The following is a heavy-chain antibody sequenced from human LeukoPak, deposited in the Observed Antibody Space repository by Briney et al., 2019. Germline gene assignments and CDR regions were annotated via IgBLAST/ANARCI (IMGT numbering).Heavy chain of an antibody. D-gene: IGHD5-24*01. J-gene: IGHJ3*02. V-gene: IGHV3-48*04. CDR1: GFTFSSYS. CDR2: ISSSSSTI. CDR3: AKDRLATIKFGAFDI. Sequence: GGSLRLSCAASGFTFSSYSMNWVRQAPGKGLEWVSYISSSSSTIYYADSVKGRFTISRDNAKNLLYLQMNSLRAEDTAVYYCAKDRLATIKFGAFDIWGQGTMVTVSS.